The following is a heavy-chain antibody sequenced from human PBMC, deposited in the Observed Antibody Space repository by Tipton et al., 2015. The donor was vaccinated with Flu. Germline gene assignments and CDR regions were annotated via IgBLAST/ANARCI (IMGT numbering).Heavy chain of an antibody. CDR1: GYTFTNYN. J-gene: IGHJ3*01. CDR2: IYPSGGGT. CDR3: ARDKGGGTYTFDV. D-gene: IGHD1/OR15-1a*01. V-gene: IGHV1-46*01. Sequence: QVQLVQSGPEVKKPGASVRISCTASGYTFTNYNMHWVRQAPGQGPEWMGIIYPSGGGTTYAQRFQGRVIMTRDKSTATIYMELSSLRSEDTAMYYCARDKGGGTYTFDVWGQGTMVIVSS.